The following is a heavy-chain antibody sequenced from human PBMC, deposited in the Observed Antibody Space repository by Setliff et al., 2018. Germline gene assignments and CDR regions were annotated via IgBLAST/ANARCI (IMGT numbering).Heavy chain of an antibody. CDR3: ALTTLSLCIGGTCPNAFDI. CDR2: ISGFNGVT. CDR1: GYMFTSSG. D-gene: IGHD2-15*01. J-gene: IGHJ3*02. V-gene: IGHV1-18*01. Sequence: ASVKVSCKASGYMFTSSGINWVRQAPGQGLEWMGWISGFNGVTKYAQKLQGRVTLATDTSTNMAYLELSSLRSDDTAVYFCALTTLSLCIGGTCPNAFDIWGQGTMVTVSS.